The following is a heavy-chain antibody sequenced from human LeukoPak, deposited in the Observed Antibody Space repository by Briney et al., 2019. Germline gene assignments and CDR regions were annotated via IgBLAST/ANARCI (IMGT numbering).Heavy chain of an antibody. CDR3: ARIPHPFTFGGVMNWFDP. Sequence: GEALKTSCKGSGYSFTSYWIGWVRRLPGKGLEWMGIIYPYDSGNRYCPSFQGQVTISANKSISTAYLQWSSLKASDTAMYYCARIPHPFTFGGVMNWFDPWGQGTLVTVSS. CDR2: IYPYDSGN. V-gene: IGHV5-51*01. CDR1: GYSFTSYW. J-gene: IGHJ5*02. D-gene: IGHD3-16*01.